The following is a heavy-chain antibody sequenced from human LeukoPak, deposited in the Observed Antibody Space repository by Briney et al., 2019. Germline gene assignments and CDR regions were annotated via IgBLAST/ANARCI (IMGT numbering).Heavy chain of an antibody. CDR2: VFYSGSA. CDR1: GVSMSTSIYY. Sequence: SETLSLTCDVSGVSMSTSIYYWAWIRQPPGKGLEWIGSVFYSGSAYYSPSFKSRLGIPLDTSKNQFSLQLSSVTVADTAVYYSARIGHGANSHLKWYFDVWGRGILVTVSS. J-gene: IGHJ2*01. CDR3: ARIGHGANSHLKWYFDV. D-gene: IGHD4-23*01. V-gene: IGHV4-39*01.